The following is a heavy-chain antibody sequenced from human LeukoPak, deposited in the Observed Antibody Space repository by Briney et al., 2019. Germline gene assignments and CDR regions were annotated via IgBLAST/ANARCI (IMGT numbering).Heavy chain of an antibody. CDR2: INHSGTT. D-gene: IGHD5-18*01. CDR1: GGSFSDYY. Sequence: PSETLSLTCAVYGGSFSDYYWSWIRQPPGKGLEWIGQINHSGTTNYNPSLKSRVTISVDTSRNQFSLKLSSVTDADTAVYYCARVDTAMSAFDPWGQGTLVTVSS. V-gene: IGHV4-34*01. J-gene: IGHJ5*02. CDR3: ARVDTAMSAFDP.